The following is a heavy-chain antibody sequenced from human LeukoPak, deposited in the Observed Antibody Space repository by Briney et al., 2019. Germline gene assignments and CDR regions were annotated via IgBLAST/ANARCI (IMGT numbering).Heavy chain of an antibody. Sequence: ASVNVSCKASGYTFTGYYMHWERQAPVPALQRLLCINPNSASTNYAQMFQGRVTMTRDTSMGTTYDQLSSLRSDDTAVYYCASYCSGGSCYSAYYYNGMDVWGQGTTVTVSS. CDR3: ASYCSGGSCYSAYYYNGMDV. J-gene: IGHJ6*02. CDR2: INPNSAST. D-gene: IGHD2-15*01. CDR1: GYTFTGYY. V-gene: IGHV1-2*02.